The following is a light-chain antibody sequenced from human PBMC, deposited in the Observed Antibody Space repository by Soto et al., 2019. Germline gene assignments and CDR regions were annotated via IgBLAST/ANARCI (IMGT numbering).Light chain of an antibody. CDR2: ENN. J-gene: IGLJ2*01. CDR1: SSNIGNNY. V-gene: IGLV1-51*02. CDR3: GTWDTSLRVVV. Sequence: QSVLTQPPSVSAAPGQKVTVSCSGSSSNIGNNYVSWYQQLPGTAPKLLIYENNKRPSGIPDRFSGSKSGTSATLGITGLQTGDEADYYCGTWDTSLRVVVLGGGTTLTVL.